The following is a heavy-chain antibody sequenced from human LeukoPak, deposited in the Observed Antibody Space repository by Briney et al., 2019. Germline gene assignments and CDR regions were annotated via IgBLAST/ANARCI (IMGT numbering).Heavy chain of an antibody. CDR3: ARSYSGYDFFWFDP. J-gene: IGHJ5*02. CDR2: IYYSGST. CDR1: GGSINNYY. D-gene: IGHD5-12*01. Sequence: SETLSLTCTVSGGSINNYYWSWIRQPPGKGPEWIGYIYYSGSTNYSPSLKSRVTISVDTSKNQLSLNLISVTTADTALYYCARSYSGYDFFWFDPWGQGTLVTVSS. V-gene: IGHV4-59*01.